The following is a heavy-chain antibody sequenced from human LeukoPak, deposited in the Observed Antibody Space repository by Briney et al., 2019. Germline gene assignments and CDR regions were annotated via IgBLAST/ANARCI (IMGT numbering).Heavy chain of an antibody. J-gene: IGHJ4*02. V-gene: IGHV4-59*11. CDR1: GGSISSHY. CDR3: VRGGCSSTGCPPDY. CDR2: IYYSRTT. Sequence: SETLSLTCAVSGGSISSHYWSWIRQPPGKGLEWIGFIYYSRTTSYNPSLTSRVTISVDTSKNQLSLKLSSVTAADTAVYYCVRGGCSSTGCPPDYWGQGTLVTVSS. D-gene: IGHD2-2*01.